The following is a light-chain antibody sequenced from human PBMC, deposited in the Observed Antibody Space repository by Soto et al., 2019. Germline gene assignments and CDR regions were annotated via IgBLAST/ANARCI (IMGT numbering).Light chain of an antibody. V-gene: IGKV3-15*01. Sequence: DIVLAHSPGTLCLAPCERATLWLRASQSVSSYLAWYQQKPGQAPRLLIYGASTRATGIPARFSGRGSGTEFILTITSLQSEDFAVYYCQQYDAWPETFGQGTKVDIK. CDR3: QQYDAWPET. CDR2: GAS. J-gene: IGKJ1*01. CDR1: QSVSSY.